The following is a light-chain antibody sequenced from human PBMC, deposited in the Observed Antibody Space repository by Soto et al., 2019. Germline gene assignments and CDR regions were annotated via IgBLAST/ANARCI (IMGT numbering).Light chain of an antibody. V-gene: IGLV2-14*01. CDR2: DVS. CDR1: SSDVGGYNY. CDR3: SSYTRSSTRV. Sequence: QSALTQPASVSGSPGQSITISCTGTSSDVGGYNYVSWYQQHPGKAPNVMIYDVSNRPSGVSNRFSGSKSGNTASLTISGLQAEDEADYYCSSYTRSSTRVFGGGTKLTVL. J-gene: IGLJ2*01.